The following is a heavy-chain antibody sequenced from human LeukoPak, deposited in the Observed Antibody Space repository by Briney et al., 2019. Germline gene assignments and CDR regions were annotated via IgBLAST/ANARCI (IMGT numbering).Heavy chain of an antibody. CDR1: GGSMSSYY. V-gene: IGHV4-59*12. Sequence: SETLSLTCTVSGGSMSSYYWSWIRQPPGKGLEWIGYIYYSGSTKYNPSLKSRVTISVDTSKNQFSLNLRSVTAADTAVYYCARGPRCSGGSCYKNWFDPWGQGILVTVSS. D-gene: IGHD2-15*01. CDR2: IYYSGST. J-gene: IGHJ5*02. CDR3: ARGPRCSGGSCYKNWFDP.